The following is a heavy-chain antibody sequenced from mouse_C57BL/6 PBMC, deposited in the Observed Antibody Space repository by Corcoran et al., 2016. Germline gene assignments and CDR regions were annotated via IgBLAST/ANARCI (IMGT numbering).Heavy chain of an antibody. Sequence: QIQLVQSGPELKKPGETVKISCKASGYTFTTYGMSWVKQAPGKGLKWMGWINTYSGVPTYADDFKGRFAFSLETSASTAYLQINNLKNEDTATYFCAREEVGNYWYFDVWGTGTTVTVSS. CDR2: INTYSGVP. CDR1: GYTFTTYG. J-gene: IGHJ1*03. D-gene: IGHD2-1*01. V-gene: IGHV9-3*01. CDR3: AREEVGNYWYFDV.